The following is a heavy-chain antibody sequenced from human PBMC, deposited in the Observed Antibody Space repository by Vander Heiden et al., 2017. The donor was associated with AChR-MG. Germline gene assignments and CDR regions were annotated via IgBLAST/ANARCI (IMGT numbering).Heavy chain of an antibody. CDR1: GFPVGSNY. J-gene: IGHJ5*02. D-gene: IGHD4-17*01. CDR2: IYSGGST. Sequence: EVQRVETGGGLIQPGGSLRLSCAASGFPVGSNYMSWVRQAPGKGLEWVSVIYSGGSTYYADSVKGRFTISRDNSKNTLYLQMNSLRAEDTAVYYCAREVDYGGNSGWFDPWGQGTLVTVSS. CDR3: AREVDYGGNSGWFDP. V-gene: IGHV3-53*02.